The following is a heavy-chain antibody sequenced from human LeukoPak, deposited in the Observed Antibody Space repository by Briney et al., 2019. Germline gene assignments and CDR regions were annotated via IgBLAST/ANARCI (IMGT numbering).Heavy chain of an antibody. CDR3: ARDNPYGSGTDY. J-gene: IGHJ4*02. V-gene: IGHV4-38-2*02. CDR2: IYFSGRT. Sequence: PSETLSLTCTVSGYSTNSAYYWGWIRQPPGKGLEWIGSIYFSGRTYYNMSLKSRVTISIDTSKNQFSLKVNSVTAADTAVYYCARDNPYGSGTDYWGQGTLVTVSS. CDR1: GYSTNSAYY. D-gene: IGHD3-10*01.